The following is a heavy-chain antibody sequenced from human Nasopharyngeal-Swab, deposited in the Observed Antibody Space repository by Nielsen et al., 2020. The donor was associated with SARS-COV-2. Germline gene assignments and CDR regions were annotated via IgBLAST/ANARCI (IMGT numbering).Heavy chain of an antibody. V-gene: IGHV4-59*08. Sequence: SETLSLTCTVSGGSISSYYWSWIRQPPGKGLEWIGYIYYSGSTNYNPSLNSRVTISVDTSKSQFSLKLRSVTAADTAVYYCARAGVDISTGSSGGCFDYWGQGALVTVSS. J-gene: IGHJ4*02. D-gene: IGHD3-9*01. CDR1: GGSISSYY. CDR3: ARAGVDISTGSSGGCFDY. CDR2: IYYSGST.